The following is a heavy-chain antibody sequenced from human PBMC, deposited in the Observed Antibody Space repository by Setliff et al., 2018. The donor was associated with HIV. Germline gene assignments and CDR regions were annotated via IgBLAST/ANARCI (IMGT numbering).Heavy chain of an antibody. Sequence: PGGSLRLSCAASGFTLTDYPMHWVRQAPGNGLEWVAVIASHGNWHDYAASVKGRFTISRDTSKSAVYLQMNSLRPEDTALYYCARDSEPGTRVAGTTGLDYWGQGTTVTVSS. CDR2: IASHGNWH. D-gene: IGHD6-19*01. CDR1: GFTLTDYP. CDR3: ARDSEPGTRVAGTTGLDY. V-gene: IGHV3-30*04. J-gene: IGHJ4*03.